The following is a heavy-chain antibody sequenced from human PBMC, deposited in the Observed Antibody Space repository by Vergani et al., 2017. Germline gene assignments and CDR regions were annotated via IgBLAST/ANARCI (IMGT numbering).Heavy chain of an antibody. V-gene: IGHV4-30-4*01. J-gene: IGHJ6*02. D-gene: IGHD3-22*01. CDR1: GGSISSGDYY. CDR2: IYYSGST. Sequence: QVQLQESGPGLVKSSQTLSLTCTVSGGSISSGDYYWSWIRQPPGKGLEWIVYIYYSGSTYYNPSLKSRVTISVDTSKTQFSLKLSSVTAADTAVYYCARVRRDDSSGYYYYYGMDVWGQGTTVTVSS. CDR3: ARVRRDDSSGYYYYYGMDV.